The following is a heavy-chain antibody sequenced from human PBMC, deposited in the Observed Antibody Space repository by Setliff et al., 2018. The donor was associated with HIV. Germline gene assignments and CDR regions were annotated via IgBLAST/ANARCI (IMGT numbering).Heavy chain of an antibody. J-gene: IGHJ3*02. CDR2: INPSGGST. CDR1: GFTFTTYY. V-gene: IGHV1-46*01. D-gene: IGHD1-26*01. Sequence: ASVKVSCKASGFTFTTYYMHWVRQAPGQGLEWMGIINPSGGSTTYAQKFQGRVTMSRDTSTSTVYMELSSLRSEDTAVYYCARGLPGGTSDFLDIWGQGTMVTVSS. CDR3: ARGLPGGTSDFLDI.